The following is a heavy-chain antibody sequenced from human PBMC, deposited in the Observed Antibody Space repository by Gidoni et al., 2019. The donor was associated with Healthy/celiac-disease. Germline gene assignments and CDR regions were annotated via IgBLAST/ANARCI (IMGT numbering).Heavy chain of an antibody. Sequence: QVQLVESGGGVVQPGRSLRLSCAASGFTFSSYGMHWVRQAPGKGLEWVAVISYDGSNKYYADSVKGRFTISRDNSKNTLYLQMNSLRAEDTAVYYCAKDRLRFLEWFPRGVYYYDSSGYFDYWGQGTLVTVSS. CDR2: ISYDGSNK. V-gene: IGHV3-30*18. J-gene: IGHJ4*02. D-gene: IGHD3-22*01. CDR1: GFTFSSYG. CDR3: AKDRLRFLEWFPRGVYYYDSSGYFDY.